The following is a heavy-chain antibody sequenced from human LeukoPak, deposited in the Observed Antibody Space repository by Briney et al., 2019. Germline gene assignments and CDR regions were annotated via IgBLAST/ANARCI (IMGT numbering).Heavy chain of an antibody. V-gene: IGHV4-34*01. J-gene: IGHJ6*03. Sequence: KPSETLSLTYAVYGGSFSGYYWSWIRQPPGKGLEWIGEINHSGSTNYNPSLKSRVTISVDTSKNQFSLKLSSVTAADTAVYYCATRYYYYYMDVWGKGTTVTVSS. CDR2: INHSGST. CDR3: ATRYYYYYMDV. CDR1: GGSFSGYY.